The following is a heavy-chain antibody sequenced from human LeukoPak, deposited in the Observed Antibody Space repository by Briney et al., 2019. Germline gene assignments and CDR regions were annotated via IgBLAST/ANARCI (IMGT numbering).Heavy chain of an antibody. J-gene: IGHJ6*02. D-gene: IGHD1-26*01. CDR3: ARASMYSGSYYGMDV. CDR1: GGSNSSYY. V-gene: IGHV4-59*01. CDR2: IYYSGST. Sequence: SETLSLTCTVSGGSNSSYYWSWIRQPPGKGLEWIGYIYYSGSTNYNPSLKSRVTISVDTSKNQFSLKLSSVTAADTAVYYCARASMYSGSYYGMDVWGQGTTVTVSS.